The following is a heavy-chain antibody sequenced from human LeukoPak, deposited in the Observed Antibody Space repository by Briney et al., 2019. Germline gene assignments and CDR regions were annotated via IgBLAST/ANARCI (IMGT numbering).Heavy chain of an antibody. V-gene: IGHV1-2*02. CDR1: GYTFTGYY. Sequence: ASVKVSCKASGYTFTGYYMHWVRQAPGQGLEWMGWINPNSGGTNYAQKFQGRVTMTRDTSISTACMELSRLRSDDTAVYYCARALIVVVPAAYGYWGQGTLVTVSS. CDR2: INPNSGGT. J-gene: IGHJ4*02. CDR3: ARALIVVVPAAYGY. D-gene: IGHD2-2*01.